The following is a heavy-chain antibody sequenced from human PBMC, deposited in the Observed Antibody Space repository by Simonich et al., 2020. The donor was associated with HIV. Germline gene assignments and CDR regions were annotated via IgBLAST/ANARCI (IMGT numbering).Heavy chain of an antibody. CDR1: GFTFRTYV. CDR3: ARLSFGEPY. D-gene: IGHD3-10*01. J-gene: IGHJ3*01. Sequence: VQLVESGGGLVKPGGSLRLSCAASGFTFRTYVMSWVRQAPGRGLEWVSSISSSSSYIYYADSLKGRFTISRDNAKDSLYLQMSSLRAEDTAVYYCARLSFGEPYWGQGTMVTVSS. CDR2: ISSSSSYI. V-gene: IGHV3-21*01.